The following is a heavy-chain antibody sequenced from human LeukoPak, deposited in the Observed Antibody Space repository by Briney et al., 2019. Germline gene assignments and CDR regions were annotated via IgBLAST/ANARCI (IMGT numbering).Heavy chain of an antibody. J-gene: IGHJ4*02. CDR1: GYTFTGYY. D-gene: IGHD2-2*02. V-gene: IGHV1-2*02. Sequence: ASVKVSCKASGYTFTGYYMRWVRQAPGQGLEWMGWINPNSGGTNYAQKFQGRVTMTRDTSISTAYMELSRLRSDDTAVYYCARESIYPEGMYYFDYWGQGTLVTVSS. CDR3: ARESIYPEGMYYFDY. CDR2: INPNSGGT.